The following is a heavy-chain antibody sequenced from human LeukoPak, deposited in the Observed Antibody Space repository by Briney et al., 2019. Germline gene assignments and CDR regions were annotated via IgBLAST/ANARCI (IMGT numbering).Heavy chain of an antibody. Sequence: GASVKVSCKASGYTFTGYYMHWVRQAPGQGLEWMGIINPSGGSTSYPQKFQGRVTMTRDMSTSTVYMELSSLRSEDTAVYYCARGLAAAAYWGLGTLVTVSS. D-gene: IGHD6-13*01. CDR3: ARGLAAAAY. CDR2: INPSGGST. V-gene: IGHV1-46*01. CDR1: GYTFTGYY. J-gene: IGHJ4*02.